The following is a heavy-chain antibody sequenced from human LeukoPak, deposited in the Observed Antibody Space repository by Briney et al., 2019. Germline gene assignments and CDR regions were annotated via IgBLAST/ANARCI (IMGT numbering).Heavy chain of an antibody. J-gene: IGHJ5*02. CDR1: GYSISSGYY. CDR2: IYHSGST. V-gene: IGHV4-38-2*01. CDR3: ARSNYYALSWFDP. Sequence: NASETLSLTCAGSGYSISSGYYWGWIRQPPGKWMEWIGSIYHSGSTYYNPSLKSRVTISVDTSKNQFSLKLSSVTAADTAVYYCARSNYYALSWFDPWGRGTLVTVSS. D-gene: IGHD3-10*01.